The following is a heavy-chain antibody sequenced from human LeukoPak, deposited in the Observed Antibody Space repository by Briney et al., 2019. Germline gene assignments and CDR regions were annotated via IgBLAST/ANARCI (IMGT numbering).Heavy chain of an antibody. CDR2: ITSSSSII. J-gene: IGHJ3*02. Sequence: GGSLRLSCAASGFTFSTYTMNWVRQAPGRGLEWVSSITSSSSIIYYADSVKGRLIISRDNANNLVFLQMNSLRAEDTAVYYCARAIPTYYHDNTGSLFDIWGQGTVVTVSS. V-gene: IGHV3-48*01. CDR1: GFTFSTYT. D-gene: IGHD3-22*01. CDR3: ARAIPTYYHDNTGSLFDI.